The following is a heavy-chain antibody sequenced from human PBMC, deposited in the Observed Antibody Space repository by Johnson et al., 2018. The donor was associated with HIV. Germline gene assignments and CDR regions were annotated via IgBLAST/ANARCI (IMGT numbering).Heavy chain of an antibody. V-gene: IGHV3-30*02. CDR1: GFTFSSYG. CDR3: AKEARGYYDSWTSGAFDI. Sequence: QVQLVESGGGVVQPGGSLRLSCAASGFTFSSYGMHWVRQAPGKGLEWVAFIRYDGGSKYYADSVKGRFTISRDNSKNTLYLQMNSLRAEDTAVYYCAKEARGYYDSWTSGAFDIWGQGTMVTVSS. J-gene: IGHJ3*02. CDR2: IRYDGGSK. D-gene: IGHD3-9*01.